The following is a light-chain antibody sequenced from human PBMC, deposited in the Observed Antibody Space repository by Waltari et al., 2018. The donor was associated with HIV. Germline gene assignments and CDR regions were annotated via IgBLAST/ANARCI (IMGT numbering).Light chain of an antibody. V-gene: IGKV2-28*01. Sequence: DIVMSQSPLSLPVTPGEPASISCRSSQSLLASNGNNYLDWYLQKPGQSPHLLIYLGSNRASGVPDRFSGSGSGTHFTLRISRVEAEDVGFYYCMQARQTPWTFGQGTRVEIK. CDR3: MQARQTPWT. CDR2: LGS. J-gene: IGKJ1*01. CDR1: QSLLASNGNNY.